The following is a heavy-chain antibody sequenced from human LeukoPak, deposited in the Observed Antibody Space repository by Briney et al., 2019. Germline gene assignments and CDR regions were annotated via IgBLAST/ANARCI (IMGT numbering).Heavy chain of an antibody. CDR1: GHTFANYG. V-gene: IGHV1-18*01. CDR3: ARDSRMDFWSGYSNGYYFDY. J-gene: IGHJ4*02. D-gene: IGHD3-3*01. CDR2: VSDYSGNT. Sequence: ASVKVSCKASGHTFANYGLSWVRQAPGQGLEWMGWVSDYSGNTNYALNLQGRVTLTTDTSTTTAYMELRSLRSDDTAVYYCARDSRMDFWSGYSNGYYFDYWGQGTLVTVSS.